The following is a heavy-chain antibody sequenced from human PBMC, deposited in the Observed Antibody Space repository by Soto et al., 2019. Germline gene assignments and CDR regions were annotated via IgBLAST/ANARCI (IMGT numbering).Heavy chain of an antibody. CDR2: INSDGTTI. CDR3: ARDLGGPDY. Sequence: GGSLRLSCAASGFPFSNSWMHWVRQAPGKGPVWVSRINSDGTTINSADSVKGRFFISRDIARNTLFLQMNSLSADDTAVYYCARDLGGPDYWGRGTSVTVSS. CDR1: GFPFSNSW. V-gene: IGHV3-74*01. J-gene: IGHJ4*02. D-gene: IGHD3-16*01.